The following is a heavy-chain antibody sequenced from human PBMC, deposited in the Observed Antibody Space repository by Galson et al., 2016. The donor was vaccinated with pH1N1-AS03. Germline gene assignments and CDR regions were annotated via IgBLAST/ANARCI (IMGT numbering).Heavy chain of an antibody. Sequence: SVKVSCKASGGTFSTYGISWVRQATGQGLEWMGGIITIFGTTNYAQKFQGRVTITADESTSTAYLDLSSLRSEDTAVYYCAREGAVSDRACNYYGMDVWGQGTTVSVSS. CDR1: GGTFSTYG. D-gene: IGHD5/OR15-5a*01. CDR2: IITIFGTT. V-gene: IGHV1-69*13. J-gene: IGHJ6*02. CDR3: AREGAVSDRACNYYGMDV.